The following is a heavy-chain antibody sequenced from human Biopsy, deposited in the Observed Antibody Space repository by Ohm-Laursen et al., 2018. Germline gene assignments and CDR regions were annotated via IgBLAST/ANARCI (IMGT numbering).Heavy chain of an antibody. J-gene: IGHJ4*02. CDR1: GKTFSDYQ. V-gene: IGHV4-34*08. D-gene: IGHD2-15*01. CDR3: GNEVHGRDY. Sequence: PSQTLSLTCAAFGKTFSDYQWSWIRQPPGKGLEWIGQINQAGTTNYNPSLKSRVSISADASKYEFPLRLTSVTAADTAVYLCGNEVHGRDYWGLGAQVTVSS. CDR2: INQAGTT.